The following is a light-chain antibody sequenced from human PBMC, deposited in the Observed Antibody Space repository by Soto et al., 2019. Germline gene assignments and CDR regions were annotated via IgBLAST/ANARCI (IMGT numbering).Light chain of an antibody. V-gene: IGKV1-12*01. CDR1: QGISNY. CDR2: TAS. J-gene: IGKJ4*01. CDR3: QQADSFPLT. Sequence: DIQMTQSPSSVSASVGDRVTITCRASQGISNYLAWYQHKPGKAPNLLIYTASILHSGVPSRFSGSGSGTAFTLTISNLQPEDFATYYCQQADSFPLTLGGGTKVEIK.